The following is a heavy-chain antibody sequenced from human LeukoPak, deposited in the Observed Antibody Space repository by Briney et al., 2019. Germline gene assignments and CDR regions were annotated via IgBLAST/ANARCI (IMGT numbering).Heavy chain of an antibody. Sequence: SETLSLTCSVSGGSISSGSYYWSWIRQPATKGLEWIGRIYTSGSTNYNPSLKSRATISVDTSKNQFSLKLSSVTAADTAVYYCARVTTNWYFDLWGRGTPVTVSS. CDR2: IYTSGST. CDR3: ARVTTNWYFDL. V-gene: IGHV4-61*02. CDR1: GGSISSGSYY. J-gene: IGHJ2*01. D-gene: IGHD4-17*01.